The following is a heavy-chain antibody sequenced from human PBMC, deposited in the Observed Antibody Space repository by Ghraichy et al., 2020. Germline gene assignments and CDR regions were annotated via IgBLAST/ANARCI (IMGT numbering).Heavy chain of an antibody. CDR3: ASPAYYYDSSGYYSPFDY. CDR2: INPDTGAT. CDR1: GYTVTGHD. J-gene: IGHJ4*02. D-gene: IGHD3-22*01. Sequence: ASVKVSCKAAGYTVTGHDMHWVRQAPGQVLEWMGWINPDTGATNYAQKFQGRVTVTRDTSISTAYMDLRRLRSDDTAVYYCASPAYYYDSSGYYSPFDYWGQGILVTVSS. V-gene: IGHV1-2*02.